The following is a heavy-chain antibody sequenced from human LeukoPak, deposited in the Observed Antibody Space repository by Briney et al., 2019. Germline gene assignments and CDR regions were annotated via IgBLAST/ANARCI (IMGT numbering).Heavy chain of an antibody. CDR1: GYTFTGYY. V-gene: IGHV1-18*04. CDR3: ARTYYYDSSGYYLSLFDY. J-gene: IGHJ4*02. CDR2: ISAYNGNT. Sequence: ASVKVSCKASGYTFTGYYMHWVRQAPGQGLEWMGWISAYNGNTNYAQKLQGRVTMTTDTSTSTAYMELRSLRSDDTAVYYCARTYYYDSSGYYLSLFDYWGQGTLVTVSS. D-gene: IGHD3-22*01.